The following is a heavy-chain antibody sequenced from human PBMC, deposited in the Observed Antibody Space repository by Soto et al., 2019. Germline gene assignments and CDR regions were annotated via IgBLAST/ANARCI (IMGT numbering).Heavy chain of an antibody. D-gene: IGHD3-3*01. CDR1: GGTFSCYY. V-gene: IGHV4-34*01. J-gene: IGHJ5*02. CDR2: INHSGST. Sequence: PSESLSLTCAAYGGTFSCYYWSWVRQPPGKGLEWIGEINHSGSTNYNPSLKSRVTISVDTSKNQFSLKLSSVTAADTAVYYCARGHYEFWSRPNWSDPWGREPWSPAP. CDR3: ARGHYEFWSRPNWSDP.